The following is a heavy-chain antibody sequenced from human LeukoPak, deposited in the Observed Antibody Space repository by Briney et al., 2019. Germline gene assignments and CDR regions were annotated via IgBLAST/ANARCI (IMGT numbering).Heavy chain of an antibody. CDR1: GGTFSSYA. CDR3: VTYYYDSSGYYSNFDY. CDR2: IVPIFGTA. Sequence: SVKVSCKASGGTFSSYAISWVRQAPGQGLEWMGGIVPIFGTANYAQKFQGRVTITTDESTSTAYMELSSLRSEDTAVYYCVTYYYDSSGYYSNFDYWGQGTLVTVSS. J-gene: IGHJ4*02. D-gene: IGHD3-22*01. V-gene: IGHV1-69*05.